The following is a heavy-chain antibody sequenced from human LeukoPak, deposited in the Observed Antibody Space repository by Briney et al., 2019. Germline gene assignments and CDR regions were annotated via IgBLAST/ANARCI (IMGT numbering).Heavy chain of an antibody. Sequence: PSETLSLTCTVSGDSLTGYYWGWIRQPPGKGLEWIGNIYYTGNTYYNPSLKSRVTISLDTSKNQFSLKVISMTAADTAVYYCARAHREWLSSRAYYFDYWGQGTLVTVSS. V-gene: IGHV4-39*07. D-gene: IGHD3-3*01. CDR3: ARAHREWLSSRAYYFDY. CDR1: GDSLTGYY. J-gene: IGHJ4*02. CDR2: IYYTGNT.